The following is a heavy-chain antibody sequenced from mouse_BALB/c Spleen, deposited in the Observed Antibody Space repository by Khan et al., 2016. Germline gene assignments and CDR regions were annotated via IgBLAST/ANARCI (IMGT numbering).Heavy chain of an antibody. CDR1: GYTISSYS. V-gene: IGHV1-9*01. CDR2: ILPRSLRT. CDR3: ARGAY. J-gene: IGHJ3*01. Sequence: QVQLKQSGAELMKPGASVKIPCKGTGYTISSYSIEWVQERPGHRLEWIGEILPRSLRTNYDEQFTRKPTFTAETSSDTAYMQLGSLTSDDSAVFDCARGAYWSQGTLVTVSA.